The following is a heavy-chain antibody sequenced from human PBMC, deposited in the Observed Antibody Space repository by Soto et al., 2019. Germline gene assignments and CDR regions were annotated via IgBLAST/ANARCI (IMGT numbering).Heavy chain of an antibody. CDR2: LSSSSSSK. J-gene: IGHJ4*02. D-gene: IGHD2-21*01. V-gene: IGHV3-21*06. CDR1: GFTFSKYR. Sequence: GGSLRLSCAASGFTFSKYRMNGVRHAPGKELEWVSYLSSSSSSKFYADSVKDRFTISRDNAKSLLDLQMNSLRAEDTAVYYCVRDHLDCGDGCSSNDWGQGTRVIVSS. CDR3: VRDHLDCGDGCSSND.